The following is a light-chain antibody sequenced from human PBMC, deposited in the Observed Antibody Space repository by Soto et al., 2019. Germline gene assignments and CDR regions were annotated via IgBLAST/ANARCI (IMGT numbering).Light chain of an antibody. V-gene: IGLV1-47*01. J-gene: IGLJ1*01. CDR2: MND. CDR1: TSNILRNY. CDR3: ASWDDSLSGYV. Sequence: QSVLTQPPSASGNPGQRLTISCSGSTSNILRNYVYWYRQFPGTAPRLLISMNDQRPSGVPDRFSGSKSGTSASLAISGLRSEYEADYYCASWDDSLSGYVFGTGTKLTVL.